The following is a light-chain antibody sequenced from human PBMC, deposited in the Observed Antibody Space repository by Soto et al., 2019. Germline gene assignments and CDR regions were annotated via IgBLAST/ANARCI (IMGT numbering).Light chain of an antibody. J-gene: IGKJ1*01. CDR3: LQDYSYPRT. CDR2: SAS. Sequence: AIQMTQSPSSLSASVGDRVTITCRASQGIRDELGWYQQKPGKAPILLIYSASSLQSGVPSRFSGSGSGTDFTLTISSLQTEDFATYYCLQDYSYPRTFGQGTKVDIK. V-gene: IGKV1-6*01. CDR1: QGIRDE.